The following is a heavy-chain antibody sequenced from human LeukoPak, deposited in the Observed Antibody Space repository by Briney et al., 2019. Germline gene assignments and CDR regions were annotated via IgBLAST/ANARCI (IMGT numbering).Heavy chain of an antibody. D-gene: IGHD3-22*01. CDR1: GGTFSSYA. J-gene: IGHJ4*02. V-gene: IGHV1-69*04. Sequence: SVKVSCKASGGTFSSYAISWVRQAPGQGLEWMGRIIPILGIANYAQKFQGRVTITADKSTSTACMELSSLRSEDTAVYYCASFYYDSSGYPSAFDYWGQGTLVTVSS. CDR2: IIPILGIA. CDR3: ASFYYDSSGYPSAFDY.